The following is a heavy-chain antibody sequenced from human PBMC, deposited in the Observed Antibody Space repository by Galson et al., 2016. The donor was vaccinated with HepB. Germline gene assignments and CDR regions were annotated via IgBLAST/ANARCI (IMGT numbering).Heavy chain of an antibody. V-gene: IGHV4-34*01. CDR2: INHLGDT. D-gene: IGHD3-16*01. Sequence: SETLSLTCAVSDASFCGYYWGWIRQSPGKGLEWIGEINHLGDTNYNPSLKSRVRIFPDTSKNQFSLEVTSVTAADTAVYYCTRGRGTGRLDDWGQGTLVTVSS. J-gene: IGHJ4*02. CDR1: DASFCGYY. CDR3: TRGRGTGRLDD.